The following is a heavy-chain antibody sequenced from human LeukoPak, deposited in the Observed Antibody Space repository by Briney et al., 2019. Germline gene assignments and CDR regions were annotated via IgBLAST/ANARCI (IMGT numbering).Heavy chain of an antibody. V-gene: IGHV3-23*01. D-gene: IGHD2-2*01. Sequence: PGGSLRLSCAVSGFTSSGYVMSWVRQAPGKGLEWVSSISAGGSSSYYADSVKGRFTISRDNSKNTLYVQMNTLRAEDSALYYCAKGLPRGLPAAEHFDYWGQGTLVTVSP. CDR1: GFTSSGYV. CDR3: AKGLPRGLPAAEHFDY. CDR2: ISAGGSSS. J-gene: IGHJ4*02.